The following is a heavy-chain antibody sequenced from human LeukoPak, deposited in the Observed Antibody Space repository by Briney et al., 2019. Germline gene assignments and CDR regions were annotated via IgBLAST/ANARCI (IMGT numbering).Heavy chain of an antibody. Sequence: ASVKVSCKASGYTFTTYYMHWVRQAPGQGLEWMGIINPSGGSTTYAQKFQGRVTLTRDTSTSTVYMELSGLRSEDTAVYYCARDTKACSTTSCQTSFFDYWGRGTLVTVSS. CDR2: INPSGGST. V-gene: IGHV1-46*01. D-gene: IGHD2-2*01. J-gene: IGHJ4*02. CDR1: GYTFTTYY. CDR3: ARDTKACSTTSCQTSFFDY.